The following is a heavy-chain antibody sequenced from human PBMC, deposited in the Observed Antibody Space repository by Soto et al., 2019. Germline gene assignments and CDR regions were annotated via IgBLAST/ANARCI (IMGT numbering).Heavy chain of an antibody. Sequence: GGSLRLSCAASGFTFSYYAMSWVRQAPGKGLEWVSGISGGGDSTYYADSVKGRFTISRDNSKNTLYLQMNSLTAEDTAVYYCAKDLLMITFGGVIAHFDCWGQGTLVTVSS. J-gene: IGHJ4*02. D-gene: IGHD3-16*02. V-gene: IGHV3-23*01. CDR3: AKDLLMITFGGVIAHFDC. CDR2: ISGGGDST. CDR1: GFTFSYYA.